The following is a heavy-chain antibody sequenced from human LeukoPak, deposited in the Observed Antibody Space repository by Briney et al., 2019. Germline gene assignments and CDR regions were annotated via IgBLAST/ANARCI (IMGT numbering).Heavy chain of an antibody. V-gene: IGHV4-39*07. D-gene: IGHD6-13*01. CDR2: MYHSGST. CDR3: VSQGGSRSPYYYYYMDV. J-gene: IGHJ6*03. CDR1: VDSISSSDSY. Sequence: PSETLSLTCTVSVDSISSSDSYCGWIRQPPGKGLEWIGCMYHSGSTYYNPSLKSRVTISVGTSKNQFSLKLSSVTAADTAVYYCVSQGGSRSPYYYYYMDVWGKGTTVTVSS.